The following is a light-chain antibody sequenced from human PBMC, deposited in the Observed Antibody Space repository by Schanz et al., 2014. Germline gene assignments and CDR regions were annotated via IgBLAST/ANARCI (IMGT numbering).Light chain of an antibody. Sequence: QSVLTQPPSVSGAPGQRVTISCTGSSSNIGAGYDVHWYQQLPGTAPKVLIYGNNNRPSGVPDRISGSKSGTSASLAITGLQAEDEADYFCQSYDSSLSALVFGGGTKLTVL. CDR3: QSYDSSLSALV. CDR1: SSNIGAGYD. V-gene: IGLV1-40*01. CDR2: GNN. J-gene: IGLJ3*02.